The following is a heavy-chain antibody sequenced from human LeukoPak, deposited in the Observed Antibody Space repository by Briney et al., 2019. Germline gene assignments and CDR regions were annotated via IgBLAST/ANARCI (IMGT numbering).Heavy chain of an antibody. J-gene: IGHJ4*02. CDR2: ISFGGGSI. Sequence: GGSLRLSCAASGFTFSNYAMNWVRQAPGKRPEWVSGISFGGGSIYYADSVKGRFTISRDNSKNTLYLQMNSLRAEDTAVYYCASSPLAARPKLDYWGQGTLVTVSS. D-gene: IGHD6-6*01. CDR3: ASSPLAARPKLDY. CDR1: GFTFSNYA. V-gene: IGHV3-23*01.